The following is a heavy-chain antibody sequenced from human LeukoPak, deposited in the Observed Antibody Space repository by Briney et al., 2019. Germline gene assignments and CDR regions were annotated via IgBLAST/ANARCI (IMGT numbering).Heavy chain of an antibody. CDR2: INTNSGGT. Sequence: AASVKVSCKASGYTFTDYYIYWVRQAPGQGLECMRWINTNSGGTKFAQKFQGRVTMTRDTSIRTAYMELSGLRSDDTAVYYCARDRISSGYLSEDAFDIWGQGTMVTVSS. CDR1: GYTFTDYY. D-gene: IGHD3-22*01. V-gene: IGHV1-2*02. J-gene: IGHJ3*02. CDR3: ARDRISSGYLSEDAFDI.